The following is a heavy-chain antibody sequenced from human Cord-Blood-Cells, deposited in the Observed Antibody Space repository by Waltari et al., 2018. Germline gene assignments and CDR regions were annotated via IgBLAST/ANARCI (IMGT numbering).Heavy chain of an antibody. CDR1: GFTCRSYW. CDR2: IKQDGSEK. V-gene: IGHV3-7*01. Sequence: EVQLVESGGGLVQPGWSLRLSCAASGFTCRSYWMSWVRQAPGKGLEWVANIKQDGSEKYYVDSVKGRFTISRDNAKNSLYLQMNSLRAEDTAVYYWARTVVTDYWGQGTLVTVSS. J-gene: IGHJ4*02. D-gene: IGHD2-15*01. CDR3: ARTVVTDY.